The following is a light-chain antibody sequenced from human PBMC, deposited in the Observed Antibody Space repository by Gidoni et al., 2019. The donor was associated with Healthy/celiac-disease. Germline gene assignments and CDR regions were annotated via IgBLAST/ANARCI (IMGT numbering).Light chain of an antibody. J-gene: IGKJ2*01. V-gene: IGKV3-20*01. CDR2: GAS. CDR1: QSVSSSY. Sequence: EIVLTQSPGTLSLSPGERATLSCRASQSVSSSYLAWYQQKPGQAPRLLIYGASSRATGIPDRFSGSGSWPDFTLTISRLEPEDFAVYYCQQYGSSPGYTFGQXTKLEIK. CDR3: QQYGSSPGYT.